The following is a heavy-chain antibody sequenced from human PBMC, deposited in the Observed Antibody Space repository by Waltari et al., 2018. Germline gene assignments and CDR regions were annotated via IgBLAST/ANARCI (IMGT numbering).Heavy chain of an antibody. CDR1: GFTFSSFS. J-gene: IGHJ4*02. CDR3: AKIPGMVAATVYYFDY. V-gene: IGHV3-23*01. CDR2: ISGGGGST. D-gene: IGHD2-15*01. Sequence: EVQLLESGGGLVQPGGSLRLSCSASGFTFSSFSMTLSRQAPGKGLEWVSAISGGGGSTYYADSVKGRFTISRDNSKNTLYLQMNSLRAEDTAVYYCAKIPGMVAATVYYFDYWGQGTLVTVSS.